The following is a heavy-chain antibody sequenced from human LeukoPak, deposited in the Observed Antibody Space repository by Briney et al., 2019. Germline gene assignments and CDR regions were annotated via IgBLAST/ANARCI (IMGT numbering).Heavy chain of an antibody. CDR1: GFTFSRYS. J-gene: IGHJ4*02. V-gene: IGHV3-21*01. CDR3: ARDYYGDYYFDY. D-gene: IGHD4-17*01. CDR2: ITGSSSYI. Sequence: PGGSLRLSCAASGFTFSRYSMNWVRQAPGKGLEWVSSITGSSSYIYYADSVKGRFTISRDNAKNSLYLQMNSLRAEDTAVYYCARDYYGDYYFDYWGQGTLVTVSS.